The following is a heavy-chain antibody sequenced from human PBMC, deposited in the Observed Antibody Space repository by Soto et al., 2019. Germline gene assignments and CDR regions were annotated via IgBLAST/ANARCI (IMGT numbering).Heavy chain of an antibody. CDR1: GGSISSSNW. CDR3: ASPANVWGSYRYQFDY. V-gene: IGHV4-4*02. D-gene: IGHD3-16*02. Sequence: QVQLQESGPGLVKPSGTLSLTCAVSGGSISSSNWWSWVRQPPGKGLEWIGEIYHSGSTNYNPSLKSRVTVSVDKSKNQFSLKLTSVTAADTAVYYCASPANVWGSYRYQFDYWGQGTLVTVSS. J-gene: IGHJ4*02. CDR2: IYHSGST.